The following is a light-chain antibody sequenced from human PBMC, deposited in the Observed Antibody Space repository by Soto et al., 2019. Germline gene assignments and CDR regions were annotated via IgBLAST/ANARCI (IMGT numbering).Light chain of an antibody. Sequence: DIQMTQSPSSLSASVGDRVTITCQASQDISNYLNWYQQKPGKAPKLLIYDASNLETGVPSRFSGSGSGTDFTFTISSLQPEDIATSYCQQYDNLPLGFGGGTKVEIK. V-gene: IGKV1-33*01. J-gene: IGKJ4*01. CDR1: QDISNY. CDR2: DAS. CDR3: QQYDNLPLG.